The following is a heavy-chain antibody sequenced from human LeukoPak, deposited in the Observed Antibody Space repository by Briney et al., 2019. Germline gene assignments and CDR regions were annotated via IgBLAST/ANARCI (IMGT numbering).Heavy chain of an antibody. V-gene: IGHV4-4*02. D-gene: IGHD1-26*01. J-gene: IGHJ4*02. CDR3: TREDRPYCPFAY. CDR1: GGSINITNY. CDR2: IAHDGTT. Sequence: SETLSLTCGVSGGSINITNYWSWVRQAPGKGLEWIGEIAHDGTTNYNPSLRSRVAMSFDRANNQFSLSLTSVTAADTAVYYCTREDRPYCPFAYWGQGVLVTVSS.